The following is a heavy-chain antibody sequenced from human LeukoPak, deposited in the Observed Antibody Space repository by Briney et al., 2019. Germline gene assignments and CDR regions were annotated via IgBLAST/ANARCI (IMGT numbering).Heavy chain of an antibody. CDR2: ISSSSSYI. V-gene: IGHV3-21*01. J-gene: IGHJ6*02. CDR1: GFTFSSYS. Sequence: GGSLRLSRAASGFTFSSYSMTWVRQAPGKGLEWVSSISSSSSYIYYADSVKGRFTISRDNAKNSLYLQMNSLRAEDTAVYYCARAIYYYGMDVWGQGTTVTVSS. CDR3: ARAIYYYGMDV.